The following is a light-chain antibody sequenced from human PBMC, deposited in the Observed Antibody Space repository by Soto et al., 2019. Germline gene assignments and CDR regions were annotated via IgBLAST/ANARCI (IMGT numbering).Light chain of an antibody. V-gene: IGKV1-9*01. Sequence: DIQLTQSPSLLSASIGDIVTITCRASHDISTFLAWYQQKPGKAPKLLIYEASTLQSGVPSRFSGSGSGTEFTLTISGLLPEDFAAYHCQQLYTLPFTFGQGTRLETK. J-gene: IGKJ5*01. CDR1: HDISTF. CDR2: EAS. CDR3: QQLYTLPFT.